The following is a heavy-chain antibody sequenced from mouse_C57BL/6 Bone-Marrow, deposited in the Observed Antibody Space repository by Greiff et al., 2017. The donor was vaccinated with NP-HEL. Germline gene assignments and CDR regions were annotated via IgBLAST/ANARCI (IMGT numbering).Heavy chain of an antibody. CDR2: IHPNSGST. CDR1: GYTFTSYW. CDR3: ARKGDIYYGYGGFAY. J-gene: IGHJ3*01. D-gene: IGHD2-2*01. Sequence: QAQLQQPGAELVKPGASVKLSCKASGYTFTSYWMHWVKQRPGQGLEWIGMIHPNSGSTNYNEKFKSKATLTVDKSSSTAYMQLSSLTSEDSAVYYCARKGDIYYGYGGFAYWGQGTLVTVSA. V-gene: IGHV1-64*01.